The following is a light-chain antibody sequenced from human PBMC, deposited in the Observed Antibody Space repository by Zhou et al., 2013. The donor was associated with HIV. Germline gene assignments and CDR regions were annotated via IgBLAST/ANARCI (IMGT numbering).Light chain of an antibody. CDR3: QQANTFPLT. V-gene: IGKV1-12*01. J-gene: IGKJ3*01. Sequence: DIQMTQSPSSLSASVGDRVTITCQASQDISNYLNWYQQKPGKAPKLLIYKASSLESGVPSRFSGSGSGTDFTLTISSLQPEDVATYYCQQANTFPLTFGPGTK. CDR1: QDISNY. CDR2: KAS.